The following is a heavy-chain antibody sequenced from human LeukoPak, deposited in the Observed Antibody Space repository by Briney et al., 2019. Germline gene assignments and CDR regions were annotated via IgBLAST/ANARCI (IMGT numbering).Heavy chain of an antibody. CDR3: GTGQHIVVVTAPFDY. CDR1: GFSFSSYG. CDR2: ISYDGSNK. D-gene: IGHD2-21*02. J-gene: IGHJ4*02. V-gene: IGHV3-30*19. Sequence: GGSLRLSCAASGFSFSSYGMHWVRQAPGKGLEWVAVISYDGSNKYYADSVKGRFTISRDNSKNTLYLQMNSLRAEDTAVYYCGTGQHIVVVTAPFDYWGQGTLVTVSS.